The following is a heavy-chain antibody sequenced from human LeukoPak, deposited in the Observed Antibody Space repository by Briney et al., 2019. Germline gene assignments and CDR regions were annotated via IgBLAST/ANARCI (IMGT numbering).Heavy chain of an antibody. J-gene: IGHJ4*02. V-gene: IGHV3-53*01. D-gene: IGHD3-16*02. CDR1: GFTVSSNY. CDR2: INSGSST. Sequence: PGGTLRLSCAASGFTVSSNYMSWVRQAPGQGLECVSVINSGSSTYYADSVKGRFTISRDNSKNTLYLQMNSLRAEDTAVYYCARVMSYRYYDHFDYWGQGTLVTVSS. CDR3: ARVMSYRYYDHFDY.